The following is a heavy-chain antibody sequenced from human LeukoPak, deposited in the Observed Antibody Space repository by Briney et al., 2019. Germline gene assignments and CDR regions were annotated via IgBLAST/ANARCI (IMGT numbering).Heavy chain of an antibody. D-gene: IGHD6-13*01. V-gene: IGHV4-39*01. CDR2: IYYSGST. J-gene: IGHJ4*02. CDR1: GGSISSSSYY. Sequence: SETLSLTCTVSGGSISSSSYYWGWIRQPPGKGLEWIGSIYYSGSTYYNPSLKSRVTISVDTSKNQFSLKLSSVTAADTAVYYCARTEIAAAAGFDYWGQETLVTVSS. CDR3: ARTEIAAAAGFDY.